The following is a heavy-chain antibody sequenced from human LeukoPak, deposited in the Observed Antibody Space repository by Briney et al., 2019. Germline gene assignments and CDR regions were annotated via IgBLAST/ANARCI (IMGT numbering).Heavy chain of an antibody. D-gene: IGHD1-20*01. Sequence: ASVKVSCKASGYTFTNYYLHWVRQAPGQGLEWMGWISAYNGNTDYAQKLQGRVTMTTDTSTSTAYMELRSLRSDDTAVYYCARGGYNWNDYFDYWGQGTLVTVSS. V-gene: IGHV1-18*04. CDR1: GYTFTNYY. CDR2: ISAYNGNT. CDR3: ARGGYNWNDYFDY. J-gene: IGHJ4*02.